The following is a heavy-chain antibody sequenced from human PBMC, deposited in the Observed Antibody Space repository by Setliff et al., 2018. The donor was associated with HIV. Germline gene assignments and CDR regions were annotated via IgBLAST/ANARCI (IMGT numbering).Heavy chain of an antibody. CDR2: MNPNSGNT. J-gene: IGHJ4*02. Sequence: VKVSCKPSGSTFSTYDINWVRQATGQGLEWMGWMNPNSGNTGYAQKFQGRVTMTRNTSISTAYMELSSLRSEDTAVYYCARQRHGGAGAHDYWGQGTLVTVSS. CDR3: ARQRHGGAGAHDY. V-gene: IGHV1-8*01. D-gene: IGHD3-16*01. CDR1: GSTFSTYD.